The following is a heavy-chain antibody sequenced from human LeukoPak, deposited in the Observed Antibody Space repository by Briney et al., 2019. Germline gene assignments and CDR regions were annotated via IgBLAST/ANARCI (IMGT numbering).Heavy chain of an antibody. D-gene: IGHD3-3*01. V-gene: IGHV4-4*07. J-gene: IGHJ5*02. CDR3: ARGDLRFLNNWFDP. Sequence: PSETLSLTCTVSGGSISRYYWSWIRQPAGKGLEWIGRIYTSGSTNYNPSLKSRVTMSVDTSKNQFSLKLSSVTAADTAVYYCARGDLRFLNNWFDPWGQGTLVTVSS. CDR2: IYTSGST. CDR1: GGSISRYY.